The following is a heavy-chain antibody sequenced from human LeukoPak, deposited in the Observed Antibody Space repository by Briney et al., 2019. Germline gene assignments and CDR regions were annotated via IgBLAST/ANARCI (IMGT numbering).Heavy chain of an antibody. CDR2: INHSGST. J-gene: IGHJ4*02. V-gene: IGHV4-34*01. CDR1: GGSLSGYY. Sequence: SETLSLTCAVYGGSLSGYYWSWIRQPPGKGLEWIWEINHSGSTNYNPSLKSRVTISVDTSKNQFSLKLSSVTAADTAVYYCARDKRGNFDYWGQGTLVTVSS. CDR3: ARDKRGNFDY.